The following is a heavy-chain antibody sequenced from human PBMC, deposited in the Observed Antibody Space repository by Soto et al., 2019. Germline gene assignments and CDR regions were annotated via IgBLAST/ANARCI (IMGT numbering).Heavy chain of an antibody. CDR2: INYSGST. D-gene: IGHD4-4*01. CDR3: ARVSPKPTSGSYHYNMDV. CDR1: GGSISSGGSY. V-gene: IGHV4-31*03. J-gene: IGHJ6*03. Sequence: QVQLQESGPGLVKPSQTLSLTCTVSGGSISSGGSYWSWIRQHPGNGLEWIGYINYSGSTYYNPSLKSRVIISVDTSKNHFTLNLSSVTAADTAVYYCARVSPKPTSGSYHYNMDVWGKGTTVTVSS.